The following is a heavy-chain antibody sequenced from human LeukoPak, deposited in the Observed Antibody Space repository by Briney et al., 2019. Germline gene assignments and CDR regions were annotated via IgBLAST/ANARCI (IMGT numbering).Heavy chain of an antibody. CDR1: GGSISSYY. Sequence: SETLSLTCTVSGGSISSYYWSWIRQPPGKGLEWIGYIYYSGSTNYNPSLKSRVTISVDTSTNQFSLKLSSVTAADTAVYYCARERSGEWDRFDPWGQGTLVTVSS. V-gene: IGHV4-59*01. J-gene: IGHJ5*02. CDR2: IYYSGST. D-gene: IGHD3-16*01. CDR3: ARERSGEWDRFDP.